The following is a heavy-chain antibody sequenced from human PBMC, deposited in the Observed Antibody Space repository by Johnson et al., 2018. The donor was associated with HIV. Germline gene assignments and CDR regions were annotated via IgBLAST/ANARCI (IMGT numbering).Heavy chain of an antibody. CDR3: ATYSSSWYKGGYAFVI. CDR2: ISYAGSNN. V-gene: IGHV3-30-3*01. Sequence: QVQLVESGGGLVKPGGSLRLSCAASGFTFSSYAMHWVRQAPGKGLEWVAVISYAGSNNYYADSVKGRFTISRDNAKNSLYLQMNSLRAEDTAVYYCATYSSSWYKGGYAFVIWGQGTMVTVSS. D-gene: IGHD6-13*01. J-gene: IGHJ3*02. CDR1: GFTFSSYA.